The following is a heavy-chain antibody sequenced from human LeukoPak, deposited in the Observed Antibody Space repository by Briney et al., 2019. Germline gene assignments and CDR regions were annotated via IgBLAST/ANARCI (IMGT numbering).Heavy chain of an antibody. Sequence: GGSLRLSCAGSGFTFSNFAMSWVRQASGKGLEWVSSISSDSNYIYYADSVKGRFTISRDNAKNSLHLQMNSLRAEDTAVYYCARDVARISDYWGQGALVTVSS. V-gene: IGHV3-21*01. CDR3: ARDVARISDY. D-gene: IGHD2-15*01. CDR1: GFTFSNFA. CDR2: ISSDSNYI. J-gene: IGHJ4*02.